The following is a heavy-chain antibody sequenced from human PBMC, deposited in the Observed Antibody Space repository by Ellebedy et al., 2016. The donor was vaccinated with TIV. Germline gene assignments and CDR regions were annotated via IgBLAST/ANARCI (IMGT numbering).Heavy chain of an antibody. CDR2: VYPEDSDT. V-gene: IGHV5-51*01. D-gene: IGHD5-12*01. CDR1: GYSFSHYW. CDR3: ARHSTPYSGYDTDFNF. J-gene: IGHJ4*02. Sequence: PGGSLRLSCKGSGYSFSHYWIGWVRQMPGKGLEWIGIVYPEDSDTRYSPSFQGQVTISAANYIRTAYLQWSSLKASDTATYYRARHSTPYSGYDTDFNFWGQGTLVTVSS.